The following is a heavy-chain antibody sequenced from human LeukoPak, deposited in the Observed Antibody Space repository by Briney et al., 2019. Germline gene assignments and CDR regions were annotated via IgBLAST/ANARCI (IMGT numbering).Heavy chain of an antibody. CDR3: ARENYGSGSYQYYFDY. D-gene: IGHD3-10*01. CDR1: GFTFSSYW. V-gene: IGHV3-7*01. CDR2: IKEDGSEE. J-gene: IGHJ4*02. Sequence: GGSLRLSCAASGFTFSSYWMSWVRQAPGKGLEWVANIKEDGSEEYYVDSVKGRFTISRDNAKSSLYLQMNSLRAEDTAVYYCARENYGSGSYQYYFDYWGRGTLVTVSS.